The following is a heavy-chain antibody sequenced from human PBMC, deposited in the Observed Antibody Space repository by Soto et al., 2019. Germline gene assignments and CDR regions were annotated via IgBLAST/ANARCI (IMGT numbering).Heavy chain of an antibody. J-gene: IGHJ6*03. CDR3: ASWSGGTYYDFWSGYYRYYYYMDV. CDR2: INPSGGST. Sequence: GASVKVSCKASGYTFTSYYMHWVRQAPGQGLEWMGIINPSGGSTSYAQKFQGRVTMTRDTSTSTVYMELSSLRSEDTAVYYCASWSGGTYYDFWSGYYRYYYYMDVWGKGTTVTAP. CDR1: GYTFTSYY. D-gene: IGHD3-3*01. V-gene: IGHV1-46*03.